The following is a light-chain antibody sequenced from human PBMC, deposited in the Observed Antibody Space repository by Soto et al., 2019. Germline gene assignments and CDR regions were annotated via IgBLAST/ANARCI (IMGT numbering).Light chain of an antibody. J-gene: IGKJ1*01. CDR2: AAS. Sequence: IQMTQSPLSLSASVGDRVIITCRASRDIGNDLGWYQQKPGKAPKLLIFAASTLHSGVPSRFSGSGSGTVFTLTISSLHPEDFPTYFCLQDYNLPRMFGQGT. V-gene: IGKV1-6*01. CDR1: RDIGND. CDR3: LQDYNLPRM.